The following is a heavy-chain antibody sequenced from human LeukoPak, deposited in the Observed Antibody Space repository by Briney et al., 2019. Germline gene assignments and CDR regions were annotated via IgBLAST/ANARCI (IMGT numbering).Heavy chain of an antibody. CDR1: GGSFSGYY. J-gene: IGHJ4*02. D-gene: IGHD3-3*01. Sequence: SETLSLTCAVYGGSFSGYYWSWIRQPPGKGLEWIGETNHSGSTNYNPSLKSRVTISVDTSKNQFSLKLSSVTAADTAVYYCARGERTYYDFWSGYYAFDYWGQGTLVTVSS. CDR3: ARGERTYYDFWSGYYAFDY. V-gene: IGHV4-34*01. CDR2: TNHSGST.